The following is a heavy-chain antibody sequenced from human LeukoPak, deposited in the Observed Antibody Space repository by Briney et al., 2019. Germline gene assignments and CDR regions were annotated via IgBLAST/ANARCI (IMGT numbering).Heavy chain of an antibody. V-gene: IGHV4-34*01. D-gene: IGHD4-17*01. J-gene: IGHJ4*02. Sequence: PSETLSLTCTVSGGSISNYYWSWIRQPPGKGLEWIGEINHSGSTNYNPSLKSRVTISVDTSKNQFSLKLSSVTVADTAVYYCAREATTGLDYWGQGTLVTVSS. CDR1: GGSISNYY. CDR3: AREATTGLDY. CDR2: INHSGST.